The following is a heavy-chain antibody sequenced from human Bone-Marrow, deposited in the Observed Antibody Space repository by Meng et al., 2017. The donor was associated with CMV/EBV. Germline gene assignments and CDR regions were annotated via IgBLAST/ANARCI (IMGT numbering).Heavy chain of an antibody. CDR2: INHSGST. CDR1: GGSLSGYY. CDR3: ARDKARGYCRNTSCYNGWFDP. Sequence: GSLRLSCAVYGGSLSGYYWSWIRQPPGKGLEWIGEINHSGSTKYNPSPKSRVTTSVDTSKNQFSLKLSSVTAADTAVYYCARDKARGYCRNTSCYNGWFDPWGQGTLVTVSS. D-gene: IGHD2-2*02. J-gene: IGHJ5*02. V-gene: IGHV4-34*01.